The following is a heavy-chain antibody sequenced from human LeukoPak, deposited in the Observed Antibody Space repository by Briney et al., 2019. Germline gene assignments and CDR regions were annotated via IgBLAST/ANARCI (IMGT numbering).Heavy chain of an antibody. Sequence: GGSLRLSCAASGFTFSSYAMSWVRQAPGKGLERVSAISGSGGSTYYADSVKGRFTISRDNSKNTLYLQMNSLRAEDTAVYYCAKERWSIGSYYGMDLWGQGTTVTVSS. V-gene: IGHV3-23*01. D-gene: IGHD6-6*01. J-gene: IGHJ6*02. CDR1: GFTFSSYA. CDR2: ISGSGGST. CDR3: AKERWSIGSYYGMDL.